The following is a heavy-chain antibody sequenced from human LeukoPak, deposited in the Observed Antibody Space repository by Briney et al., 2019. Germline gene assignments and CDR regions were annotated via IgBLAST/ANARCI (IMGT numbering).Heavy chain of an antibody. J-gene: IGHJ4*02. CDR1: GFTFSSYG. CDR2: ISYDGSNK. Sequence: QPGRSLRLSCADSGFTFSSYGMHWVRQAPGKGLEWVAVISYDGSNKYYADSVKGRFTISRDNSKNTLYLQMNSLRAEDTAVYYCAKGSSGWYYFDYWGQGTLVTVSS. CDR3: AKGSSGWYYFDY. V-gene: IGHV3-30*18. D-gene: IGHD6-19*01.